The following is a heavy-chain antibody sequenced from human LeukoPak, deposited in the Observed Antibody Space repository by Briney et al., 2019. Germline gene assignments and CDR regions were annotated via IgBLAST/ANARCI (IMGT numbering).Heavy chain of an antibody. CDR2: IYTSGST. Sequence: SETLSLTCTVSGGSISSYYWSWIRQPAGKGLEWIGRIYTSGSTNYNPSLTRRLTMSVDTSKNQFSLKLSSVTAADTAVYYCARGAHGEFSHYDYVWGTPRTFDPWGQGTLVTVSS. J-gene: IGHJ5*02. CDR1: GGSISSYY. D-gene: IGHD3-16*01. CDR3: ARGAHGEFSHYDYVWGTPRTFDP. V-gene: IGHV4-4*07.